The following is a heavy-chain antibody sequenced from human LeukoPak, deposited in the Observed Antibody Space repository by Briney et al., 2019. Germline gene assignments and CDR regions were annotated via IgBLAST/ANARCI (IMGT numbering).Heavy chain of an antibody. CDR2: ISWNSGSI. Sequence: GGSLRLSCAASGFTFDDYAMHWVRQAPGKGLEWVSGISWNSGSIGYADSVKGRFTISRDNAKNSLYLQMNSLRAEDTALYYCAKDIMVRGLGAFDIWGQGTMVTVSS. CDR1: GFTFDDYA. J-gene: IGHJ3*02. D-gene: IGHD3-10*01. CDR3: AKDIMVRGLGAFDI. V-gene: IGHV3-9*01.